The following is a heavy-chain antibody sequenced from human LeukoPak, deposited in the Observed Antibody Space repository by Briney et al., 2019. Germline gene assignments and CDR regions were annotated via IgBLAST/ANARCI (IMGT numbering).Heavy chain of an antibody. V-gene: IGHV3-23*01. J-gene: IGHJ6*03. D-gene: IGHD3-10*01. CDR1: GFTFSRYG. CDR2: ISGRGGSNT. Sequence: GGSLRLSCAASGFTFSRYGMNWVRQAPGKGLEWVSAISGRGGSNTFYGDSVKGRFTISRDNSKNTLYLQMNSLRAKDTAVYYCATPVPLGSDPSLYYYYMDVWGKGTTVTISS. CDR3: ATPVPLGSDPSLYYYYMDV.